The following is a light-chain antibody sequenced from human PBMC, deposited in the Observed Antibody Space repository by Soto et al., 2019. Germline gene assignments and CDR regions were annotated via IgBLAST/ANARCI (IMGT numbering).Light chain of an antibody. V-gene: IGKV3-11*01. J-gene: IGKJ4*01. CDR1: QSVSRS. Sequence: EIVLTQSPATLSLSPGERATLSCRASQSVSRSLAWYQQKPGQAPRLLIYDASNRATGIPARFSGSGSGTDFTLTISSLEPEDFALYYCQHRANWPLTFGGGTKVEIK. CDR2: DAS. CDR3: QHRANWPLT.